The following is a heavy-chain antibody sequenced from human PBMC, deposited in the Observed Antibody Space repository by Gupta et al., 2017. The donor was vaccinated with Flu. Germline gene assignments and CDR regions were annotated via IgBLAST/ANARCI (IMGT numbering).Heavy chain of an antibody. J-gene: IGHJ4*02. Sequence: EVQFVESGGDLVQPGGALRHPCSASGFAISVYRWLWISQAAGKGLEWVANINHDGSEKNYLDSVKGRFTISRDNAKNSLYLEMNNLGVEDTAVYYCAKYGERGSSGHFDYWGQGTLATASS. CDR3: AKYGERGSSGHFDY. CDR2: INHDGSEK. CDR1: GFAISVYR. V-gene: IGHV3-7*01. D-gene: IGHD6-6*01.